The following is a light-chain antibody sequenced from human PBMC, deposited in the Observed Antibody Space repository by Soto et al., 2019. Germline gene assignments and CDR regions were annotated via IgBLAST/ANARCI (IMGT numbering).Light chain of an antibody. CDR1: QSVSSNY. Sequence: EIVLTQSPGTLSLSPGERATLSCRASQSVSSNYLAWYQQKPGHDPRVLIYGASSRATGIPDRFSGSGSGTYFTLTISRLEPEDFAVYYCQQYGDSLPWTFGQGTKVAIK. CDR3: QQYGDSLPWT. CDR2: GAS. J-gene: IGKJ1*01. V-gene: IGKV3-20*01.